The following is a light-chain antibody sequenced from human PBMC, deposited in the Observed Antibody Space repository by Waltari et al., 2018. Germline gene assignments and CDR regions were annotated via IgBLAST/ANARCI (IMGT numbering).Light chain of an antibody. Sequence: DIQMTQSPSTLSAFVGDRVTITCRASQSINNYLAWYQQRPGKAPNLLIYKASSLESGVPSRFSGSGSGTEFTLNISSLQPDDFATYYCQQYNNYPYAFGQGTKLEIK. CDR2: KAS. CDR1: QSINNY. V-gene: IGKV1-5*03. J-gene: IGKJ2*01. CDR3: QQYNNYPYA.